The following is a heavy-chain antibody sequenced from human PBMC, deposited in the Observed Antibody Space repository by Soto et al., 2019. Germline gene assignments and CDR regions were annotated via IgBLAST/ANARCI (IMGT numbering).Heavy chain of an antibody. Sequence: QVQLVESGGGVVQPGRSLRLSCAASGFTFSSYGMHWVRQAPGKGLEWVAVIWYDGSNKYFADSVKGRFTISRDNSKNTLYLQMNSLRAEVTAVYYCARESSGSCIDSWGQGTLVTVSS. V-gene: IGHV3-33*01. CDR2: IWYDGSNK. D-gene: IGHD1-26*01. CDR3: ARESSGSCIDS. J-gene: IGHJ4*02. CDR1: GFTFSSYG.